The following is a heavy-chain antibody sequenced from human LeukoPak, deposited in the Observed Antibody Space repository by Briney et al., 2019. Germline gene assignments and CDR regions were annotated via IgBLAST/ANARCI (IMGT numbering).Heavy chain of an antibody. V-gene: IGHV1-69*13. D-gene: IGHD1/OR15-1a*01. CDR3: ARDIPTGTIQTYYYYGMDV. CDR2: IIPIFGTA. CDR1: GGTFSSYA. J-gene: IGHJ6*02. Sequence: SVKVSCTASGGTFSSYAISWVRQAPGQGLEWMGGIIPIFGTANYAQKFQGRVTITADESTSTAYMELSSLRSEDTAVYYCARDIPTGTIQTYYYYGMDVWGQGTTVTVSS.